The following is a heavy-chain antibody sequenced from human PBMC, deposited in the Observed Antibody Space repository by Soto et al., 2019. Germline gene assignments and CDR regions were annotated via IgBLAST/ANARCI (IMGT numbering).Heavy chain of an antibody. CDR1: GYTFISYG. CDR2: ISAYNGNT. CDR3: ARDLRTHGEIDY. D-gene: IGHD4-17*01. Sequence: ASVKVSCKASGYTFISYGISWVRQAPGQGLEWMGWISAYNGNTNYAQKLQGRVTMTTDTSTSTAYMELRSLSSDDTAVYYCARDLRTHGEIDYWGQGTLVTVSS. V-gene: IGHV1-18*01. J-gene: IGHJ4*02.